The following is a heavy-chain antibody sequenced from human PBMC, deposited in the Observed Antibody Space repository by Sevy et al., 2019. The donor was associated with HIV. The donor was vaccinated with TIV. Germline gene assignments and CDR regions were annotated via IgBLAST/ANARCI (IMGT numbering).Heavy chain of an antibody. CDR1: GFTFSSYW. V-gene: IGHV3-74*03. CDR3: TGACRLTVQPFDY. Sequence: GGSLRLSCAASGFTFSSYWMHWVRQVPGKGLVWVSRINSDGSSTTYADSVKGRFTISRDNAKNTLYLQMNSLRAEDTALYYCTGACRLTVQPFDYWGQGTLVSVSS. CDR2: INSDGSST. J-gene: IGHJ4*02. D-gene: IGHD3-9*01.